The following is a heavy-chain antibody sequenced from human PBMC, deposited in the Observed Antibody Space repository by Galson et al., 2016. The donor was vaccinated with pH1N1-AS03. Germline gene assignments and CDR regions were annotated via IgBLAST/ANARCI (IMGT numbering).Heavy chain of an antibody. V-gene: IGHV5-51*01. CDR2: IYPGDSDT. CDR3: ARQVRDGYNDYFDY. CDR1: GYILTSYW. Sequence: QSGAEVKKPGESLKISCKTSGYILTSYWVAWVRHMPGKGLEWMGIIYPGDSDTRYSPSFQGQVTISADRSINTAYLQWSRLMASDTAIYYCARQVRDGYNDYFDYWGQGILVTVSS. J-gene: IGHJ4*02. D-gene: IGHD5-24*01.